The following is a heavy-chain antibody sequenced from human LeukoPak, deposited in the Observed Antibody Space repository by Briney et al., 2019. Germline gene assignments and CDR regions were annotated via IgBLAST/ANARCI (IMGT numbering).Heavy chain of an antibody. Sequence: ASVKVSCKASGGTFSSYAISWVRQAPGQGLEWMGGIIPIFGTANYAQKFQGRVTITTDESTSTAYMELSSLRSEDTAVYYCASQNGSYQASYYYYYMDVWGKGTTVTVSS. CDR1: GGTFSSYA. CDR3: ASQNGSYQASYYYYYMDV. CDR2: IIPIFGTA. V-gene: IGHV1-69*05. D-gene: IGHD1-26*01. J-gene: IGHJ6*03.